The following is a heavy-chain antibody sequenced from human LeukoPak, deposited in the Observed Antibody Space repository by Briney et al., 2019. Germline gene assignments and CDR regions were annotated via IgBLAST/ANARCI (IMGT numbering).Heavy chain of an antibody. Sequence: PSETLSLTCIVSGGSISSSIYYWGWIRQPPGKGLEWIGSIFYSGSTYYNPSLKSRVTISVDKSKNQFSLKLSSVTAADTAVYYCARESEGYDSTSFDYWGQGTLVTVSS. CDR3: ARESEGYDSTSFDY. CDR2: IFYSGST. V-gene: IGHV4-39*07. J-gene: IGHJ4*02. D-gene: IGHD3-22*01. CDR1: GGSISSSIYY.